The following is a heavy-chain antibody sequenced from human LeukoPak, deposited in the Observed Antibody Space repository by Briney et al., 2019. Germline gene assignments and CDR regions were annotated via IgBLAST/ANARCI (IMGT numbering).Heavy chain of an antibody. CDR3: ARSVYCSSTSCYVGAFDY. Sequence: SETLSLTCAVYGGSFSGYYWCWIRQPAGKGLEWIGRIYTSGSTNYNPSLKSRVTISVDTSKNQFSLKLSSVTAADTAVYYCARSVYCSSTSCYVGAFDYWGQGTLVTVSS. CDR1: GGSFSGYY. CDR2: IYTSGST. V-gene: IGHV4-59*10. J-gene: IGHJ4*02. D-gene: IGHD2-2*01.